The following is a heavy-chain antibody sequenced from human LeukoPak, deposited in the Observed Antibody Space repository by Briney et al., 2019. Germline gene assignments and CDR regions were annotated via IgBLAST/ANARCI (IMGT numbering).Heavy chain of an antibody. CDR2: ISGRGNTI. D-gene: IGHD6-25*01. CDR3: ARDSTLHSSGWGDRYYYYMDV. J-gene: IGHJ6*03. Sequence: GGSLRLSCAASGFTFTTYSLNWVRQAPGKGLEWVSYISGRGNTIYYADSVKGRFTISRDNAKNSLYLQVNSLRAEDTAVYYCARDSTLHSSGWGDRYYYYMDVWGKGTTVTVSS. CDR1: GFTFTTYS. V-gene: IGHV3-48*01.